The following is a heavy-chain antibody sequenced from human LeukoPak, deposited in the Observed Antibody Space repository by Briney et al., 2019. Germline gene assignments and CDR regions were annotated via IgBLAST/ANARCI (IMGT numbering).Heavy chain of an antibody. D-gene: IGHD3-22*01. V-gene: IGHV4-34*01. CDR3: AASYDLPN. J-gene: IGHJ4*02. Sequence: PSETLSLTCAVYGGSFSGHYWSWIRQPPGKGLEGIGEINHSGSTNYNPSLKSRVTISVDTSKSQFSLKLSSVTAADTAVYYCAASYDLPNWGQGTLVTVSS. CDR1: GGSFSGHY. CDR2: INHSGST.